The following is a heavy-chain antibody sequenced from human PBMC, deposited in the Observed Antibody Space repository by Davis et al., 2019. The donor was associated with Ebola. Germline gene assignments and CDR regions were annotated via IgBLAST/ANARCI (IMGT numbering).Heavy chain of an antibody. CDR1: GHSSNTDW. CDR3: ARQTHHFLSGPRTWFDP. J-gene: IGHJ5*02. Sequence: GGSLKISCQDSGHSSNTDWIGWVRQMPGKGLEWVGIIFPDDSDTRYSPSFQGQVTISVDKSISTAYLQWSSLKTSDTAMYYCARQTHHFLSGPRTWFDPWGQGTLVTVSS. D-gene: IGHD3-3*02. CDR2: IFPDDSDT. V-gene: IGHV5-51*01.